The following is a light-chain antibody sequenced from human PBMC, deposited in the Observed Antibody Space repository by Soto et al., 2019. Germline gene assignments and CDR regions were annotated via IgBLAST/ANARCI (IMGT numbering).Light chain of an antibody. V-gene: IGLV2-14*02. CDR2: EGT. CDR1: SSAFVSYNL. J-gene: IGLJ2*01. Sequence: QSALTQPASVSGSPGQSITISCSGSSSAFVSYNLVSWYQQTPGKAPKLIIYEGTKRPSGVPDRFSGSRSGNTASLTVSGLQAEDEADNYCSSFAGSPVVFGGGTKLTVL. CDR3: SSFAGSPVV.